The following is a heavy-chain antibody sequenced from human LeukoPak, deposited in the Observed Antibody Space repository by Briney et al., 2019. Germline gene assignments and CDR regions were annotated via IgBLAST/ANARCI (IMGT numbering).Heavy chain of an antibody. CDR2: INPNSGGT. V-gene: IGHV1-2*02. D-gene: IGHD3-3*01. J-gene: IGHJ5*02. Sequence: ASVKVSCKASGYTFTGYYMHWVRQAPGQGLEWMGWINPNSGGTNYAQKFRGRVTMTRDTSISTAYMELSRLRSDDTAVYYCARGVGVGPKVVNGFDPWGQGTLVTVSS. CDR3: ARGVGVGPKVVNGFDP. CDR1: GYTFTGYY.